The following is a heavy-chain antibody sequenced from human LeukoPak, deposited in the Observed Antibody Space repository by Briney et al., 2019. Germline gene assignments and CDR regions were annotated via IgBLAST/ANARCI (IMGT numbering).Heavy chain of an antibody. Sequence: ASVKVSCKASGYTFTDYYIHWVRQAPGQGLEWMGWINPNSGGTSYAQKFQGRVTMTRDTTISTAYMELSSLTSDDTAVYYCVRDPSAARVEIDYWGQGTLVTVSS. CDR2: INPNSGGT. CDR1: GYTFTDYY. D-gene: IGHD5/OR15-5a*01. V-gene: IGHV1-2*02. J-gene: IGHJ4*02. CDR3: VRDPSAARVEIDY.